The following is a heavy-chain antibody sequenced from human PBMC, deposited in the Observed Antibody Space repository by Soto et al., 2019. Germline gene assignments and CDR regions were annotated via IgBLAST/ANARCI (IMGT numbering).Heavy chain of an antibody. D-gene: IGHD1-26*01. J-gene: IGHJ3*02. CDR1: GDSVSTNRAT. V-gene: IGHV6-1*01. CDR2: TYYRSKWYN. CDR3: ARHGITGSYYDAFDI. Sequence: SQTLSLTCAISGDSVSTNRATWDWIRQSPSRGLEWLGRTYYRSKWYNDYAVSVQGRITINPDTSNNQFSLQLSSVTAAETAVYYCARHGITGSYYDAFDIWGQGTMVTVSS.